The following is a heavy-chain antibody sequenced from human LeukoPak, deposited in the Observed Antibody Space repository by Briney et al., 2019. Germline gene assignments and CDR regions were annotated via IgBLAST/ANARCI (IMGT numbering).Heavy chain of an antibody. V-gene: IGHV3-21*01. J-gene: IGHJ4*02. Sequence: GGSLRLSCAASGFTFSSYSMNWVRQAPGKGLEWVSSISSSSSYIYYADSVKGRFTISRDNAKNSLYLQMNSPRAEDTAVYYCARRVAGTVSSDYWGQGTLVTVSS. CDR2: ISSSSSYI. CDR1: GFTFSSYS. D-gene: IGHD6-19*01. CDR3: ARRVAGTVSSDY.